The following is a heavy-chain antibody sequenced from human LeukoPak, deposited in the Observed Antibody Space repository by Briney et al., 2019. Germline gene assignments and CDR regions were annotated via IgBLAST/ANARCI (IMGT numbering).Heavy chain of an antibody. Sequence: SGTLSLTCTVSGGSVSNYFRSWIRQPAGRGVELIWRIHTSGTTYYHPSLKSRVTMSVDTSKNQFSLKLTSVTAADTAVYFCARDPEGHGKYFDYWGQGTLVTVSS. CDR2: IHTSGTT. CDR3: ARDPEGHGKYFDY. J-gene: IGHJ4*02. V-gene: IGHV4-4*07. D-gene: IGHD1-14*01. CDR1: GGSVSNYF.